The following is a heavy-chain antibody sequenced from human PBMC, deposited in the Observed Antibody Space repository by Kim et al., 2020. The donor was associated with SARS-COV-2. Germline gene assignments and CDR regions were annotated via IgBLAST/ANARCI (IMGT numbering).Heavy chain of an antibody. D-gene: IGHD4-4*01. J-gene: IGHJ6*02. V-gene: IGHV1-58*01. CDR2: IVVGSGNT. CDR1: GFTFTSSA. CDR3: AAGPTTVHKLKYYGMDV. Sequence: SVKVSCKASGFTFTSSAVQWVRQARGQRLEWIGWIVVGSGNTNYAQKFQERVTITRDMSTSTAYMELSSLRSEDTAVYYCAAGPTTVHKLKYYGMDVWGQGTTVTVSS.